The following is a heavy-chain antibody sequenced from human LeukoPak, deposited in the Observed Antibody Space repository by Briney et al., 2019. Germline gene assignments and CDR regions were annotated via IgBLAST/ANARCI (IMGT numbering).Heavy chain of an antibody. CDR3: AKLEGWELRNDAFDI. V-gene: IGHV3-23*01. CDR2: ISGSGGST. Sequence: RGSLRLSCAASGFTFSSYAMSWVRQAPGKGLEWVSAISGSGGSTFYADSVKGRFTISRDNSKNTLYLQMNSLRAEDTAVYYCAKLEGWELRNDAFDIWGQGTMVTVSS. J-gene: IGHJ3*02. CDR1: GFTFSSYA. D-gene: IGHD1-26*01.